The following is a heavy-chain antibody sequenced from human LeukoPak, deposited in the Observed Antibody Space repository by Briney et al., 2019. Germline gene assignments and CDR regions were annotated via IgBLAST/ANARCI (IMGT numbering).Heavy chain of an antibody. Sequence: SETLSLTCTVSGGSISSYYWSWIRQPPGKGLEWIGYIYYSGSTNYNPSLKSRVTMSVDTSKNQFSLKLSSVTAADTAVYYCARPNYYGSGSYYNWGQGTLVTVSS. CDR3: ARPNYYGSGSYYN. CDR2: IYYSGST. V-gene: IGHV4-59*08. CDR1: GGSISSYY. J-gene: IGHJ4*02. D-gene: IGHD3-10*01.